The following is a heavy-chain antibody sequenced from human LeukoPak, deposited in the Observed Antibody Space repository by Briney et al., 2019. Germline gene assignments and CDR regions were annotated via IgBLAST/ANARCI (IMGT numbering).Heavy chain of an antibody. V-gene: IGHV4-4*02. J-gene: IGHJ5*02. CDR1: GGSISSSNW. CDR2: IYHSGST. CDR3: ARSKINWFDP. Sequence: SETLSLTCAVSGGSISSSNWWSWVRQPPGKGLEWIGEIYHSGSTNYNPSLKSRVTISVDTSKNQFSLKLSSVTAADTAVYYCARSKINWFDPWGQGTLVTVSS.